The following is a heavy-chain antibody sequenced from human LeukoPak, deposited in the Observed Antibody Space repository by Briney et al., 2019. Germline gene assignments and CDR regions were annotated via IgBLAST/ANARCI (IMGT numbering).Heavy chain of an antibody. CDR3: ARDISSSLKGWFDP. D-gene: IGHD6-13*01. V-gene: IGHV4-31*03. CDR2: IYYSGST. Sequence: SETLSLTCTVSGGSISSGGYYWSWIRQHPGKGLEWIGYIYYSGSTYYNPSLKSRVTISVDTSKNQFSLKLSSVTAADTAVYYCARDISSSLKGWFDPWGQGTLVTVSS. J-gene: IGHJ5*02. CDR1: GGSISSGGYY.